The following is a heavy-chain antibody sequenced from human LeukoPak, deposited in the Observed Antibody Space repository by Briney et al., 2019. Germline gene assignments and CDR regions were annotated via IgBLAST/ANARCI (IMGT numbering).Heavy chain of an antibody. V-gene: IGHV1-2*02. D-gene: IGHD5-24*01. J-gene: IGHJ4*02. Sequence: ASVKVSCKASGYTFTSYAIHWVRQAPGQGLEWMGWITPSGGTNYPQKFQGRVAISWDASITTAYMDLSRLTSDDTAVYYCARDRYGDGFAHLDYWGQGALVTVSS. CDR1: GYTFTSYA. CDR2: ITPSGGT. CDR3: ARDRYGDGFAHLDY.